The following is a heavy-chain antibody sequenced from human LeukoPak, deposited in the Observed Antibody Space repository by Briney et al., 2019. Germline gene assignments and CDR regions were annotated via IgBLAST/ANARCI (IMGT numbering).Heavy chain of an antibody. D-gene: IGHD3-3*01. CDR2: IIPIFGIA. V-gene: IGHV1-69*04. CDR1: GGTFSSYD. J-gene: IGHJ6*02. CDR3: ARDPPYDSGVGDYYYYGMDV. Sequence: SVKVSCKAPGGTFSSYDISWVRQAPGQGLEWMGRIIPIFGIANYAQKFQGRVTITADKSTSTAYMELSSLRSEDTAVYYCARDPPYDSGVGDYYYYGMDVWGQGTTVTVSS.